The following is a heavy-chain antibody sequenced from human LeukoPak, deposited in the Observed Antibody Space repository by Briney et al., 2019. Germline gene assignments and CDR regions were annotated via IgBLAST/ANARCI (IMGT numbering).Heavy chain of an antibody. J-gene: IGHJ6*03. CDR3: ARHPHTTGTTEEDYYYYYMDV. CDR1: GGSISSSSYY. Sequence: PSETLSLTCTVSGGSISSSSYYWGWIRQPPGKGLEWIGSIYYSGSTYYNPSLKSRVTISVDTSKNQFSLKLSSVTAADTAVYYCARHPHTTGTTEEDYYYYYMDVWGKRTTVTVSS. V-gene: IGHV4-39*01. CDR2: IYYSGST. D-gene: IGHD1-1*01.